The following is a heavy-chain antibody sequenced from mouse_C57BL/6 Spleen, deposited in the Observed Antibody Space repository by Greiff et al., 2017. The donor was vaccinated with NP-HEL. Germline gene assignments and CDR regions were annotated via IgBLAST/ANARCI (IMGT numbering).Heavy chain of an antibody. Sequence: EVQLQQSGPELVKPGASVKIPCKASGYTFTDYNMDWVKQSHGKSLEWIGDINPNNGGTIYNQKFKGKATLTVDKSSSTAYMELRSLTSEDTAVYYCARSMVPYAMDYWGQGTSVTVSS. V-gene: IGHV1-18*01. CDR3: ARSMVPYAMDY. J-gene: IGHJ4*01. D-gene: IGHD2-2*01. CDR2: INPNNGGT. CDR1: GYTFTDYN.